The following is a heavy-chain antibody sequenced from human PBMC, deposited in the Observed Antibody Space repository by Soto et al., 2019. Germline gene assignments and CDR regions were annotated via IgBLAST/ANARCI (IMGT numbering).Heavy chain of an antibody. CDR3: ARVSKDASGYYYGAFDI. D-gene: IGHD3-22*01. V-gene: IGHV4-4*02. CDR2: IYHSGGT. CDR1: GDSITSTSY. J-gene: IGHJ3*02. Sequence: QVQLQESGPGLVKPSGTLSLTCGVSGDSITSTSYWSWVRQPPGKGLEWIGEIYHSGGTNSNPYLTRRFTMSVATSKHQFSLRLSSVTAPDTALYYCARVSKDASGYYYGAFDIWGQGTMVTVSS.